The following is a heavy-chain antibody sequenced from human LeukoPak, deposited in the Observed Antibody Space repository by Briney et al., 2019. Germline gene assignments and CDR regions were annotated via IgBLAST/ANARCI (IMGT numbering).Heavy chain of an antibody. CDR2: IYYSGCT. V-gene: IGHV4-31*03. J-gene: IGHJ3*01. CDR1: GGSISSGGYY. D-gene: IGHD2-21*02. CDR3: ARDSQIRLLLNDYDVFDV. Sequence: SETQSLTCTVSGGSISSGGYYWRWLRQHPGKGLEWIRHIYYSGCTYYNPSLKSRVTISVDTSKNQFSLKLNSVTAADTAVYYCARDSQIRLLLNDYDVFDVWGQGTVVTVSS.